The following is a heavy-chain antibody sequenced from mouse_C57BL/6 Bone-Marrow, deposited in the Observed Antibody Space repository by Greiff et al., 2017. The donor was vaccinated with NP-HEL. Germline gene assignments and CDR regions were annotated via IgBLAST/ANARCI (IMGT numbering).Heavy chain of an antibody. CDR2: IDPSVSNP. CDR3: ARAIYYYGSSAYYAMYY. CDR1: GYTFTSYW. V-gene: IGHV1-69*01. J-gene: IGHJ4*01. Sequence: QVQLQQPGAELVMPGASVKLSCKASGYTFTSYWMHWVKQRPGQGLEWIGEIDPSVSNPNYNQTFKGKSTLTVDKSYSPAYMLLSSLTSEDSAVYYCARAIYYYGSSAYYAMYYWGQGTSVTVSS. D-gene: IGHD1-1*01.